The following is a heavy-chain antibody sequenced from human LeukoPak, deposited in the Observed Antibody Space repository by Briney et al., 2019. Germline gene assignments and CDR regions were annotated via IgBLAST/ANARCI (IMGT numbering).Heavy chain of an antibody. CDR2: IYTSGST. Sequence: SETLSLTCTVSGGSISSGSYYWSWIRQPAGKGLEWIGRIYTSGSTNYNPSLKSRVTISVDTSKNQFSLKLSSVTAADTAVYYCARGISYIWGQGTMVTVSS. J-gene: IGHJ3*02. CDR3: ARGISYI. CDR1: GGSISSGSYY. V-gene: IGHV4-61*02. D-gene: IGHD2-2*01.